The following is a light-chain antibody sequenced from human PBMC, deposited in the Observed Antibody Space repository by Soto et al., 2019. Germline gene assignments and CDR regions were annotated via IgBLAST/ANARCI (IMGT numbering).Light chain of an antibody. Sequence: DIKMTQSPSSLSASVGDRVTITCRASQDIRNYLAWYQQKPGKVPKLLISAASTLQPRVPSRFSGSGSGTDFTLTISSLQPEDVATYYCQKYNGAPLTFGGGTKVEIK. J-gene: IGKJ4*01. CDR3: QKYNGAPLT. CDR2: AAS. CDR1: QDIRNY. V-gene: IGKV1-27*01.